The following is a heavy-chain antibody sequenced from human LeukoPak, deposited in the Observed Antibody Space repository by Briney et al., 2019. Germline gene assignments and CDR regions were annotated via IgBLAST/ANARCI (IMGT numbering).Heavy chain of an antibody. Sequence: GGSMRLSCAAYGFIFSSYAMTWDRQAQGKGLEWVSTISGSGGSTYYADSVMGRFTISRDNSKNSLYLQMNSRRAEDTAVYYCAKTGPLAARPKFDYWGQGTLVTVSS. CDR3: AKTGPLAARPKFDY. D-gene: IGHD6-6*01. CDR2: ISGSGGST. J-gene: IGHJ4*02. CDR1: GFIFSSYA. V-gene: IGHV3-23*01.